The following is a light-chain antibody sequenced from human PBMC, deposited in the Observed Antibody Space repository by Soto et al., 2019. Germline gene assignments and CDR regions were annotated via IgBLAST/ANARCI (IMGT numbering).Light chain of an antibody. CDR1: SSDVGGYNY. CDR2: EVS. Sequence: QSALIQPASVSGSPGQSITISCTGTSSDVGGYNYVSWYQQHPGQAPKLMIYEVSNRPSGVSNRFSGSKSANTASLTISGLQTEDEADYYCTSYTTTSPPLFGGGTKLTVL. CDR3: TSYTTTSPPL. V-gene: IGLV2-14*01. J-gene: IGLJ2*01.